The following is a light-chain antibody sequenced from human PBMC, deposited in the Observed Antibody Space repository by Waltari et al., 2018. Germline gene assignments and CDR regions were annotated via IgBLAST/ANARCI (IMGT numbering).Light chain of an antibody. Sequence: EIVLTQSPGTLSLSPGERATPSCRASQCVSRNYLAWYQQKPGQAPRLLIYGASRRATGIPDRFSGSGSGTDFTLTISRLEPEDFAVYYCQQYGSSPYTFGQGTKLEIK. CDR1: QCVSRNY. CDR2: GAS. J-gene: IGKJ2*01. V-gene: IGKV3-20*01. CDR3: QQYGSSPYT.